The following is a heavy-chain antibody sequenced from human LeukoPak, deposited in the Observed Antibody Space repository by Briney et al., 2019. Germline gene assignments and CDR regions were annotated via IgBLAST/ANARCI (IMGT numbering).Heavy chain of an antibody. CDR3: ASLYSSSSGRSDAFDI. D-gene: IGHD6-6*01. CDR1: GGTFSSYA. Sequence: SVKVSCKASGGTFSSYAISWVRQAPGQGLEWIGGIIPIFGTANYAQKFQGRVTITTDESTSTAYMELSSLRSEDTAVYYCASLYSSSSGRSDAFDIWGQGTMVTVSS. V-gene: IGHV1-69*05. CDR2: IIPIFGTA. J-gene: IGHJ3*02.